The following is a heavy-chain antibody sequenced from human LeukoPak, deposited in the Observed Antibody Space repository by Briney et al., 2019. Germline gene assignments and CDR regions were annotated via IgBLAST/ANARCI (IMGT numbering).Heavy chain of an antibody. D-gene: IGHD4-11*01. Sequence: GGSLRLSCAASGFTVSSNYMSWVRQAPGRGLEWVSVISGSDGSTYYADSVKGRFTISRDNSKNTLYLQMNSLRAEDAAIYYCAKAGDYSYFDYWGQGTLVTVSS. CDR1: GFTVSSNY. CDR3: AKAGDYSYFDY. J-gene: IGHJ4*02. CDR2: ISGSDGST. V-gene: IGHV3-23*01.